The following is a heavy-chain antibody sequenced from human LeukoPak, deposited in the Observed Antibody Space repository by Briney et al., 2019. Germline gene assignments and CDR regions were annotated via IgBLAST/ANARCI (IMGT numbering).Heavy chain of an antibody. J-gene: IGHJ4*02. CDR3: ARDHYVGIVGAFDY. D-gene: IGHD1-26*01. CDR1: GFTFSSYS. V-gene: IGHV3-21*01. Sequence: PGGSLRLSCAASGFTFSSYSMNWVRQAPGKGLEWVSSISSSSSYIYYADSVKGRFTISRDNAKNSLYLQMNSLRAEDTAVYYCARDHYVGIVGAFDYWGQGTLVTVSS. CDR2: ISSSSSYI.